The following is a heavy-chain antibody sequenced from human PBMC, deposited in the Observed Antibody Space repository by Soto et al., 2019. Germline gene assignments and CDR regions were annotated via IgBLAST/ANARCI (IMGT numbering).Heavy chain of an antibody. Sequence: PGGSLRLSCAASGFTFSISEMNWVRQAPGKGLEWVSFISNTGNTIYYADSVKGLFTISRDNARNSLYLQMNSLRAEDTAVYYCARGVEMATLAVRYYFDFWGQGTLVTVSS. V-gene: IGHV3-48*03. CDR3: ARGVEMATLAVRYYFDF. D-gene: IGHD5-12*01. J-gene: IGHJ4*02. CDR1: GFTFSISE. CDR2: ISNTGNTI.